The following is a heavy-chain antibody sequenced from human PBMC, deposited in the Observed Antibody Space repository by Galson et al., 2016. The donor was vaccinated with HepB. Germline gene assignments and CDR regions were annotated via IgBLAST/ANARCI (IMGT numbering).Heavy chain of an antibody. CDR3: ARAGGGVCDGKRGDNWFDP. J-gene: IGHJ5*02. CDR1: GYRFQSYG. V-gene: IGHV1-18*01. D-gene: IGHD2-21*01. Sequence: SVKVSCKASGYRFQSYGISWVRQDPGQGLEWMGWINPSKGNTDYAQKFAGRVTMTIDTPTSTVYMDLGSLTSDDTAVYYCARAGGGVCDGKRGDNWFDPWGQGTLVSVSS. CDR2: INPSKGNT.